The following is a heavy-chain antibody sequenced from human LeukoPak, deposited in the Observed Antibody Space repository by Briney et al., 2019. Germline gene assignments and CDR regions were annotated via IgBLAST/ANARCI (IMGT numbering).Heavy chain of an antibody. V-gene: IGHV4-39*07. D-gene: IGHD3-10*01. CDR1: GGSISSSSYY. J-gene: IGHJ5*02. CDR2: INHSGTT. CDR3: AREATITSLSWFDP. Sequence: SETLSLTCTVSGGSISSSSYYWGWIRQPPGTGLEWIGEINHSGTTQYNPSLTSRVTISVDTSKNQFSLKLSSVTAADTAVYYCAREATITSLSWFDPWGQGTLVTVSS.